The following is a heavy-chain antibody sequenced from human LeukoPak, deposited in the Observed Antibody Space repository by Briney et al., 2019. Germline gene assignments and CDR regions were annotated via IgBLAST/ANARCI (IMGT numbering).Heavy chain of an antibody. CDR3: ARENYDFWSGYYSGGWFDP. D-gene: IGHD3-3*01. J-gene: IGHJ5*02. Sequence: SETLPLTCTVSGGSISSYYWSWIRQPPGKGLEWIGYIYYSGSTNYNPSLKSRVTISVDTSKNQFSLKLSSVTAADTAVYYCARENYDFWSGYYSGGWFDPWGQGTLVTVSS. V-gene: IGHV4-59*01. CDR2: IYYSGST. CDR1: GGSISSYY.